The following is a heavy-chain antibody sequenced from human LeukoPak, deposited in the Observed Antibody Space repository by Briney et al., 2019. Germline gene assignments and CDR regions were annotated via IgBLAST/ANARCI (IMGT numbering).Heavy chain of an antibody. CDR2: IIPIFGTA. V-gene: IGHV1-69*13. CDR1: GGTFSSYA. J-gene: IGHJ3*02. D-gene: IGHD3-9*01. CDR3: ARVKKLRYTESAFDI. Sequence: SVKVSCKASGGTFSSYAISWVRQAPGQGLEWMGGIIPIFGTANYAQKFQGRVTITADESTSTAYIELSSLRSEDTAVYYCARVKKLRYTESAFDIWGQGTMVTVSS.